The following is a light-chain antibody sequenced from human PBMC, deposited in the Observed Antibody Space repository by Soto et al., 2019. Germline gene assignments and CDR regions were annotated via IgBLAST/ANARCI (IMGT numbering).Light chain of an antibody. Sequence: EIVLTQSPGTLSLSPGERATLSCRASLSVSSSYLAWYQQKPGQAPRLLIYGASTRATGIPVRFSGSASGTEFTLTISSLQSEDFTVYYCQQYNKWPLTFGQGTKVDIK. J-gene: IGKJ1*01. CDR1: LSVSSSY. CDR2: GAS. V-gene: IGKV3-15*01. CDR3: QQYNKWPLT.